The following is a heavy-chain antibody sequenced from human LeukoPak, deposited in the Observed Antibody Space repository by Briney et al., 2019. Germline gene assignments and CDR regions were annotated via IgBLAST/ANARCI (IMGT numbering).Heavy chain of an antibody. CDR3: AKDHEKIFGPLMDV. Sequence: PGGSLRLSCAASGFTFSSYAMSWVRQAPGKGLEWVSAISGSGGSTYYADSVKGRFTISRDNSKNTLYLQMNSLRAEDTAVYYCAKDHEKIFGPLMDVGGKGPTVTVS. CDR2: ISGSGGST. J-gene: IGHJ6*03. CDR1: GFTFSSYA. D-gene: IGHD3/OR15-3a*01. V-gene: IGHV3-23*01.